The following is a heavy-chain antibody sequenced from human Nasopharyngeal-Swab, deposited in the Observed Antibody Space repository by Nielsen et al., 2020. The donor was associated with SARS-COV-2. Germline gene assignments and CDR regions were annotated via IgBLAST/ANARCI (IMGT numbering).Heavy chain of an antibody. J-gene: IGHJ5*02. CDR1: GYSFTSYW. CDR3: ARHWSDPGNWFDP. V-gene: IGHV5-10-1*01. CDR2: IDPSDSYT. Sequence: GESLKISCKGSGYSFTSYWISWVRQMPGKGLEWMGRIDPSDSYTNYSPSFQGHVTISADKSVSTAYLQWSSLKASDAAMYYCARHWSDPGNWFDPWGQGTLVTVSS.